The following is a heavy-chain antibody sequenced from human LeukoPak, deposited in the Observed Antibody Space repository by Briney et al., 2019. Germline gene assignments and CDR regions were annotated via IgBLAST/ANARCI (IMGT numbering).Heavy chain of an antibody. CDR1: GFNFRSYG. CDR2: INSDGSST. CDR3: ARLGGYDAFDI. V-gene: IGHV3-74*01. J-gene: IGHJ3*02. D-gene: IGHD3-3*01. Sequence: GGSLTLSCAASGFNFRSYGMHWVRQAPGKGLVWVSRINSDGSSTSYADSVKGRFTISRDNAKNTLYLQMNSLRAEDTAVYYCARLGGYDAFDIWGQGTMVTVSS.